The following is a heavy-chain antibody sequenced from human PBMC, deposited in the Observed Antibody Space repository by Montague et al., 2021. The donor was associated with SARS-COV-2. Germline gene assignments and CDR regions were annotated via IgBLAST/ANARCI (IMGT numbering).Heavy chain of an antibody. CDR3: ARHSGTMVRGVIMSSRGYLDP. J-gene: IGHJ5*02. CDR2: IFYGGXT. D-gene: IGHD3-10*01. CDR1: GGSIDSTNYC. Sequence: SETLSPTCTVSGGSIDSTNYCWGWIRQAPGRGPEWIGTIFYGGXTXYXXXXQXRLTILVDMSKNQLSLSLTSVTAADTAVYYCARHSGTMVRGVIMSSRGYLDPWGQGTLVTVSS. V-gene: IGHV4-39*01.